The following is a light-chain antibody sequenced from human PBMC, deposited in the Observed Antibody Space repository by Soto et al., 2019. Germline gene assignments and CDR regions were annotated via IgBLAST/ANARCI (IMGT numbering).Light chain of an antibody. V-gene: IGKV3-15*01. CDR2: GAS. CDR3: QQYKNWPLT. CDR1: ESVSSS. Sequence: DIVMTQSPATMSVSPGERATLSCRASESVSSSLAWYQQKPGQAPSLLVYGASTRATGIPARFSGSGSGTEFTLTISSLQSEDFAVYYCQQYKNWPLTFGPGTKVDIK. J-gene: IGKJ3*01.